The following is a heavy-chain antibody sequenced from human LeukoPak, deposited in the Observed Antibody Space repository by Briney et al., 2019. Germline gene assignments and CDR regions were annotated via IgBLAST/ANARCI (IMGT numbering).Heavy chain of an antibody. V-gene: IGHV4-38-2*02. J-gene: IGHJ4*02. Sequence: SETLSLTCTVSGYSISSGYYWGWIRQPPGKGLEWIGSIYHSGSTYYNPSHKSRVTISVDTSKNQFSLKLNSVTAADTAVYYCASRKLGNDYWGQGTLVTVSS. D-gene: IGHD7-27*01. CDR2: IYHSGST. CDR1: GYSISSGYY. CDR3: ASRKLGNDY.